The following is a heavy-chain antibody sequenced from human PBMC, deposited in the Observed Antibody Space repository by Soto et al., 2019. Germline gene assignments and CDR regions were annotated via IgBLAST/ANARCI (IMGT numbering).Heavy chain of an antibody. J-gene: IGHJ4*02. V-gene: IGHV3-21*01. CDR3: ATSSGGSCYCVDY. D-gene: IGHD2-15*01. CDR2: ISSSSSYI. CDR1: GFTFSSYS. Sequence: GGSLRLSCAASGFTFSSYSMNWVRQAPGKGLEWVSSISSSSSYIYYADSVKGRFTISRDNAKNSLYLQMNSLRAEDTAVYYCATSSGGSCYCVDYWGQGTLVTVSS.